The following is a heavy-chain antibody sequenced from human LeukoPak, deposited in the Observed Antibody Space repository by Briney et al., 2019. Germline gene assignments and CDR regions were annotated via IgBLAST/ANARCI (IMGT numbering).Heavy chain of an antibody. D-gene: IGHD2-15*01. CDR2: IYHSGST. V-gene: IGHV4-39*07. CDR1: GGSISSSSYY. J-gene: IGHJ6*02. CDR3: ARDGRDSSSGTWYYYYYGMDV. Sequence: KPSETLSLTCTVSGGSISSSSYYWGRIRQPPGKGLEWIGEIYHSGSTNYNPSLKSRVTISVDKSKNQFSLKLSSVTAADTAVYYCARDGRDSSSGTWYYYYYGMDVWGQGTTVTVSS.